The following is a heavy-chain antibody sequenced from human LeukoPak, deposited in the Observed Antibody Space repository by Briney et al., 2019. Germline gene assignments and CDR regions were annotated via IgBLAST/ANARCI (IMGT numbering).Heavy chain of an antibody. V-gene: IGHV3-30-3*01. CDR2: ISYDGSNK. J-gene: IGHJ4*02. D-gene: IGHD1-1*01. CDR1: GFTFSSYA. Sequence: GGSLRLSCAASGFTFSSYAMHWVRQAPGKGLEWVAVISYDGSNKYYADSVKGRFTISRDNSKNTLYLQMNSLRAEDTAVYYCAKDTTGDGFDYWGQGTLVTVSS. CDR3: AKDTTGDGFDY.